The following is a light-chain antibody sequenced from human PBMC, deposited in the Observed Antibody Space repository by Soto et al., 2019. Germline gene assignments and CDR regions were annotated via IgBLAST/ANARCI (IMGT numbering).Light chain of an antibody. CDR2: DVS. CDR1: SSDVGGYNY. CDR3: SSYTASSTXV. J-gene: IGLJ1*01. Sequence: QSVLTQPASVSGSPGQSITISCTGTSSDVGGYNYVSWYQHHPGKAPKLMIFDVSNRPSGVSNRFSGSKSGNTASLTISGLQAEDEADYYCSSYTASSTXVFGTGTKVTV. V-gene: IGLV2-14*01.